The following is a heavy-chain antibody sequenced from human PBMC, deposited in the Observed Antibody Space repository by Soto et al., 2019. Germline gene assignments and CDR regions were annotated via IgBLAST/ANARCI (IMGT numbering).Heavy chain of an antibody. Sequence: QLLDSGGDLVQPGGSLRLSCAASGFTFSSYAMSWVRQAPGKGLEWVSVISGSGDSTYYADSVKGRFTISRDNSEDTLYLQMNSLRVEDTAVYYCAKGGDFVATHYYFYGMDVWGQGTPVTVSS. CDR3: AKGGDFVATHYYFYGMDV. V-gene: IGHV3-23*01. J-gene: IGHJ6*02. CDR2: ISGSGDST. D-gene: IGHD2-21*02. CDR1: GFTFSSYA.